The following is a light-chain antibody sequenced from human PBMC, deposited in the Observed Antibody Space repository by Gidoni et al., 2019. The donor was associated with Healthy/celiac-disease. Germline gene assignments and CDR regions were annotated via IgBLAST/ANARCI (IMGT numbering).Light chain of an antibody. J-gene: IGKJ1*01. V-gene: IGKV1-5*01. Sequence: GDRVTITCRASQSISSWLAWYQQKPGKAPKLLIHDASSLESGVPSRFSGSGSGTEFTLTISSLQPDDFATYYCQQYNSYSWTFGQGTQVEIQ. CDR3: QQYNSYSWT. CDR2: DAS. CDR1: QSISSW.